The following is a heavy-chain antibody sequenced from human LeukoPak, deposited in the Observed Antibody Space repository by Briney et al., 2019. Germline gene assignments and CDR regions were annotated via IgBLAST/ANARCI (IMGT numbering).Heavy chain of an antibody. CDR1: GYTFTSFG. V-gene: IGHV1-18*01. J-gene: IGHJ4*02. CDR2: ISGYNGNT. Sequence: ASVRVSCKPSGYTFTSFGISWVRQAPGQGLEWMGWISGYNGNTNYAQKLQGRVTMTTDTSTSTAYMELRSLRSDDTAVYYCARDRYHFDHWGQGTLVTVSS. CDR3: ARDRYHFDH. D-gene: IGHD2-2*01.